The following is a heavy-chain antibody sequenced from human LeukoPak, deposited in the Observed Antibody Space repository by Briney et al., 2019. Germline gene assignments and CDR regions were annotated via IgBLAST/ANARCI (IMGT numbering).Heavy chain of an antibody. CDR2: ISSRGTI. Sequence: KPGGSLRLSCAASGFTFSAYPMNWVRQAPGKGLEWVSYISSRGTIHYADSVEGRFTISRDNAKNSLYLQMNSLRVEDTAVYYCARGRSGWSPYYYYGMDVWGQGTTVTVSS. J-gene: IGHJ6*02. CDR3: ARGRSGWSPYYYYGMDV. D-gene: IGHD6-19*01. CDR1: GFTFSAYP. V-gene: IGHV3-69-1*01.